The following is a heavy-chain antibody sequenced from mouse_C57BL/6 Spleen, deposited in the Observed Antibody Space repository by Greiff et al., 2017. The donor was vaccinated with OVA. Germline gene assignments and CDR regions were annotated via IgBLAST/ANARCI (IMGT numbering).Heavy chain of an antibody. CDR3: AREGQLRLHGYYFDY. CDR1: GFTFSSYA. V-gene: IGHV5-4*01. J-gene: IGHJ2*01. Sequence: EVMLVESGGGLVKPGGSLKLSCAASGFTFSSYAMSWVRQTPEKRLEWVATISDGGSYTYYPDNVKGRFTISRDNAKNNLYLQMSHLKSEDTAMYYCAREGQLRLHGYYFDYWGQGTTLTVSS. D-gene: IGHD3-2*02. CDR2: ISDGGSYT.